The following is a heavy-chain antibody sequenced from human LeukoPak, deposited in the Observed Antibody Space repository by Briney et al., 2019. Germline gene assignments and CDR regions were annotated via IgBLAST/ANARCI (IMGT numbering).Heavy chain of an antibody. CDR2: ISGNGDST. V-gene: IGHV3-64D*09. Sequence: GGSLRLSCAASGFTFSNYAMYWVRQAPGKGLEYVSAISGNGDSTYYADSVKVRFSISRDNSKNTLYLHMSSLRTEDTAVYFCVKSHYRGYYGMDVWGQGTTVTVSS. J-gene: IGHJ6*02. CDR3: VKSHYRGYYGMDV. CDR1: GFTFSNYA. D-gene: IGHD1-14*01.